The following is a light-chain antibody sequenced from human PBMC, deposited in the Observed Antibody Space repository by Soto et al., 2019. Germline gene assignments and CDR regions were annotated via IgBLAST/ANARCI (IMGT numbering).Light chain of an antibody. CDR3: QQYSSWSPIT. J-gene: IGKJ5*01. Sequence: DIQMTQSPSTLSGSVGDRVTITCRASQTISSWLAWHQQKPGKAPKLLIYKASTLKSGVPSRFSGSGSGTEFTLTISSLQSEDFAVYYCQQYSSWSPITFGQGTRLEIK. V-gene: IGKV1-5*03. CDR1: QTISSW. CDR2: KAS.